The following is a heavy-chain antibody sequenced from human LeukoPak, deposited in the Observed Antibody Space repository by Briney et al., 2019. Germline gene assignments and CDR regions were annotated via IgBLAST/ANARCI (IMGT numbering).Heavy chain of an antibody. J-gene: IGHJ4*02. CDR3: AKDTFGWVEMATLIDY. D-gene: IGHD5-24*01. CDR1: GFTFSSYA. Sequence: QSGGSLRLSCAASGFTFSSYAMSWVRQAPGKGLEWVSAISGSGGSTYYADSVKGRFTISRDNSKNTLYLQMNSLRAEDTAVYYCAKDTFGWVEMATLIDYWGQGTLVTVSS. V-gene: IGHV3-23*01. CDR2: ISGSGGST.